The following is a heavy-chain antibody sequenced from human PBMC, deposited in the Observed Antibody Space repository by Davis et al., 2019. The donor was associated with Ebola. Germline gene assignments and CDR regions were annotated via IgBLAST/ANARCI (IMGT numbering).Heavy chain of an antibody. CDR1: GGTFSGSA. CDR3: ARHGVPHLGGDGTRGGWCDI. Sequence: SVKVSCKASGGTFSGSAISWVRQTPGQGLEWMGGIVPVFKTANYAQKFQGRVTITVDEFPTTAYTELSSLKASDTAMYYCARHGVPHLGGDGTRGGWCDIWGQGTLVTVPS. J-gene: IGHJ5*02. V-gene: IGHV1-69*13. D-gene: IGHD5-24*01. CDR2: IVPVFKTA.